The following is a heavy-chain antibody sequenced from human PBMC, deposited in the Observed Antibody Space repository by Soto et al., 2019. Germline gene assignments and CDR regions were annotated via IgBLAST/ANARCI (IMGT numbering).Heavy chain of an antibody. D-gene: IGHD3-10*01. Sequence: PGGSLRLSCAASGFTFSSYSMNWVRQAPGKGLEWVSSISSSSSYIYYADSVKGRFTISRDNAKNSLYLQMNSLRAEDTAVYYCASRWFGESHGGSYYYYYGMDVWGQGTTVTVSS. CDR1: GFTFSSYS. J-gene: IGHJ6*02. CDR3: ASRWFGESHGGSYYYYYGMDV. V-gene: IGHV3-21*01. CDR2: ISSSSSYI.